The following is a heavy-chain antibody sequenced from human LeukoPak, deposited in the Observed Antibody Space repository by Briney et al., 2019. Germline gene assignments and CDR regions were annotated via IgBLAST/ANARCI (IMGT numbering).Heavy chain of an antibody. Sequence: GGSLRLSCAASGFTFSSYVMSWVRQAPGKGLEWVSVIGTSGGSTIYADSVKGRFTISRDDSKNTLYLQLNSLRAEDTAVYYRARRNNYCGDYWGQGTLVTVSS. CDR2: IGTSGGST. J-gene: IGHJ4*02. V-gene: IGHV3-23*01. D-gene: IGHD4-11*01. CDR1: GFTFSSYV. CDR3: ARRNNYCGDY.